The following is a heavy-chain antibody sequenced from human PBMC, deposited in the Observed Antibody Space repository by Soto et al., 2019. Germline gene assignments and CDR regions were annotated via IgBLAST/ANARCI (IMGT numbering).Heavy chain of an antibody. CDR3: ARAVAVAADFDY. V-gene: IGHV1-3*05. D-gene: IGHD6-19*01. Sequence: QVQLVQSGAEEKKPGASVKVSCKASGYTFTGYAMHWVRQAPGQRLEWMGWINAGNGNTKYSQKFQGRVTITRDTSASAASMELRSLSSEDTAVYYCARAVAVAADFDYWGQGTLVTVSS. CDR2: INAGNGNT. CDR1: GYTFTGYA. J-gene: IGHJ4*02.